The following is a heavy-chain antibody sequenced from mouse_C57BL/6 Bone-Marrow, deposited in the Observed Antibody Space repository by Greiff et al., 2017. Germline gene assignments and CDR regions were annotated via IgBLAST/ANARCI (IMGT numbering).Heavy chain of an antibody. CDR3: ARGLTGTRYVDY. CDR2: INPSSGYT. D-gene: IGHD4-1*01. CDR1: GYTFTSYC. V-gene: IGHV1-7*01. J-gene: IGHJ2*01. Sequence: QVQLQQSGAELAKPGASVKLSCKASGYTFTSYCMHWVKQTPGQGLEWIGNINPSSGYTKYNQKFKDKATLTADKSSSTAYMQLSSRTYADAAVYYCARGLTGTRYVDYWGQGTTLTVSS.